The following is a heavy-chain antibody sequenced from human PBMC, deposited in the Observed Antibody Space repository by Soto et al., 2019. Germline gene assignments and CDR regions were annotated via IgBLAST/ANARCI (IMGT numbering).Heavy chain of an antibody. CDR1: GGSINGFF. V-gene: IGHV4-59*01. CDR2: IFYGAST. CDR3: ARGRDGYHHDFDF. D-gene: IGHD5-12*01. J-gene: IGHJ4*02. Sequence: QVQLQESGPGLVKPSETLSLACTVSGGSINGFFWSWIRQSPGRGLEWIGYIFYGASTNYNPSLQSRVTISPGTSKNQFSLSLRSVTAADTAVYFCARGRDGYHHDFDFWGPGILVTVSS.